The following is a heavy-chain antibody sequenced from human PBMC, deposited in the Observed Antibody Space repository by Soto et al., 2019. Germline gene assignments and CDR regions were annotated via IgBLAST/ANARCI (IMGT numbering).Heavy chain of an antibody. Sequence: QVQLQESGPGLVKPSQTLSLTCTVSGASISGGDYYWTWIRQPPGKVLEWIGSIYYTGNTYSNLSLESRLSISVDPSNTQFALTLTSVTAPDTAISYWAREPYDSSNYYLDYWGQGTLVTVSS. V-gene: IGHV4-30-4*01. CDR1: GASISGGDYY. D-gene: IGHD3-22*01. J-gene: IGHJ4*02. CDR3: AREPYDSSNYYLDY. CDR2: IYYTGNT.